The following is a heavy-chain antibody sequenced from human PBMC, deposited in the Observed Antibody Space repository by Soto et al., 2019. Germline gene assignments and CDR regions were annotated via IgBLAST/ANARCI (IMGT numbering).Heavy chain of an antibody. CDR3: ARERGRLRFFDY. D-gene: IGHD5-12*01. J-gene: IGHJ4*02. CDR1: GGSISSGGYS. V-gene: IGHV4-30-2*01. Sequence: PSETLSLTCAVSGGSISSGGYSWSWIRQPPGKGLEWIGYIYHSGSTYYNPALKSRVTISVDRSKNQFSLKLSSVTAADTAVYYCARERGRLRFFDYWGQGTLVTVSS. CDR2: IYHSGST.